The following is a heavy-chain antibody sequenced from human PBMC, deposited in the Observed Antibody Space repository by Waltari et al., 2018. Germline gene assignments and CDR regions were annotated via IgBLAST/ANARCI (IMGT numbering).Heavy chain of an antibody. V-gene: IGHV4-4*02. CDR2: VDRSGRT. CDR3: VRDRGRGLYLDS. Sequence: QLQLQESGPGLVKPSGTLSLTCVVSGDSMTSNSFWSWVRQSPGKGLEWIGQVDRSGRTNYSPSFASRVIMSLDTSINHFSLNMHSATAADTAVYYCVRDRGRGLYLDSWGRGILVSVSP. CDR1: GDSMTSNSF. D-gene: IGHD2-15*01. J-gene: IGHJ4*02.